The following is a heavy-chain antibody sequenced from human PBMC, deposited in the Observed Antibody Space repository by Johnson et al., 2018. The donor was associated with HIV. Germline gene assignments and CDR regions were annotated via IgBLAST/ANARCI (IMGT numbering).Heavy chain of an antibody. Sequence: VQLVESGGGLIQPGGSLRLSCAASGFTVSSNYMSWVHQAPGKGLEWVSVIFSGDSTYYADSVKGRFTISRDTSTNTLYLQMNSLRAEDTAVYYCATTQWLLIFHAFDIWGQGTMVTVSS. CDR1: GFTVSSNY. CDR2: IFSGDST. CDR3: ATTQWLLIFHAFDI. D-gene: IGHD6-19*01. J-gene: IGHJ3*02. V-gene: IGHV3-53*01.